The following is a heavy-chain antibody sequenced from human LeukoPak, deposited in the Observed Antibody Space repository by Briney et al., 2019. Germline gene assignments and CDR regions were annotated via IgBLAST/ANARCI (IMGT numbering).Heavy chain of an antibody. CDR1: GGSISSSSYY. Sequence: SETLSLTCTVSGGSISSSSYYWGWIRQPPGKGLEWIGSIYYSGSTYYNPSLKSRVTISVDTSKNQFSLKLSSVTAADTAVYYCARGAAAIFWPPKNWFDPWGQGTLVTVSS. J-gene: IGHJ5*02. CDR2: IYYSGST. D-gene: IGHD2-2*01. CDR3: ARGAAAIFWPPKNWFDP. V-gene: IGHV4-39*07.